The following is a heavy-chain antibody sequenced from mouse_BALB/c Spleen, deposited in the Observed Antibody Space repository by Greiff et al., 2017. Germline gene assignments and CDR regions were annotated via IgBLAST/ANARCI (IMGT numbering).Heavy chain of an antibody. V-gene: IGHV1-7*01. D-gene: IGHD1-1*01. CDR1: GYTFTSYW. J-gene: IGHJ2*01. CDR3: AKGYYGSSRYFDY. CDR2: INTSTGYT. Sequence: VQLHQSGAELVKPGASVKMSCKASGYTFTSYWMHWVKQRPGQGLEWIGYINTSTGYTEYNQKFKDKATLTADKSSSTAYMQLKSLTSEDSAVYYGAKGYYGSSRYFDYWGQGTTVTVSS.